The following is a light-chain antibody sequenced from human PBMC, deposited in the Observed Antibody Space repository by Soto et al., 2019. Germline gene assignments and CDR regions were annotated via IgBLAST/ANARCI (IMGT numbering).Light chain of an antibody. CDR3: QQSFNTPPT. J-gene: IGKJ4*01. V-gene: IGKV1-39*01. Sequence: DIQMTQSPSSLSASVGDRVTITCRASQSIGDNLNWYQLKPGTAPNLLIYAASNLQSGVPSRFSGRGSWTDFTLTISNLQPEYFVSYFCQQSFNTPPTFGGGTKVEIQ. CDR2: AAS. CDR1: QSIGDN.